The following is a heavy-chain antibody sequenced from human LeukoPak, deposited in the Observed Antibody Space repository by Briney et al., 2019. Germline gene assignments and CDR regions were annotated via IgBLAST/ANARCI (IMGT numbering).Heavy chain of an antibody. J-gene: IGHJ2*01. CDR3: ARGAAAANPSYWYFDL. Sequence: PGGSLRLSCTASGFTFNSYGIHWVRQAPGQRLEWVTVIWFDGSNKYYADFVKGRFTISRDNSKNTLYLQMNSLRAEDTAVYHCARGAAAANPSYWYFDLWGRGTLVTVSS. CDR1: GFTFNSYG. CDR2: IWFDGSNK. V-gene: IGHV3-33*01. D-gene: IGHD6-13*01.